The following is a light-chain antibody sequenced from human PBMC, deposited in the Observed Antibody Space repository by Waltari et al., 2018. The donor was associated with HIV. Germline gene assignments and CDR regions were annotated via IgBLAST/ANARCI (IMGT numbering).Light chain of an antibody. CDR1: SSDVGGYNY. CDR3: SSYTSTSILYV. J-gene: IGLJ1*01. V-gene: IGLV2-14*01. CDR2: EVS. Sequence: QSALTQPASVSGSPGQSITIPCTGTSSDVGGYNYVSWYQHHPGKAPKLMIYEVSNRPSGVSNRFSGSKSGNTASLTISGLQAEDEADYYCSSYTSTSILYVFGTGTKVTVL.